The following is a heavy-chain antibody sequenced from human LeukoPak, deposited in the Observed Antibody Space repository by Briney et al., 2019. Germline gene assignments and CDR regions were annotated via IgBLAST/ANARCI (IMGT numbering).Heavy chain of an antibody. D-gene: IGHD5-24*01. CDR2: IVGDGSYT. CDR3: ARDGSNSHAFDV. Sequence: SGGSLRLSCAASRFTFNSYWMHWVRQAPGKGLVWVSRIVGDGSYTNYADSVKGRFTISRDNAKNTLSLQMNSLRAEDTAVYYCARDGSNSHAFDVWGLGTMVTVSS. V-gene: IGHV3-74*01. J-gene: IGHJ3*01. CDR1: RFTFNSYW.